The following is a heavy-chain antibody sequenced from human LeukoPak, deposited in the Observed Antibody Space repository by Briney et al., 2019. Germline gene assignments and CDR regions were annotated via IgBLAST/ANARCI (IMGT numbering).Heavy chain of an antibody. CDR3: ARDVPPPGTMDY. CDR1: GFSFSSYW. Sequence: GGSLRLSCAASGFSFSSYWMSWVRQAPGKGLEWVATMNEDGSAKYYVASVKGRFTISRDNAKNSLYLQMNGLRVEDAAMYYCARDVPPPGTMDYWGQGALVTVSS. J-gene: IGHJ4*02. CDR2: MNEDGSAK. D-gene: IGHD1-26*01. V-gene: IGHV3-7*03.